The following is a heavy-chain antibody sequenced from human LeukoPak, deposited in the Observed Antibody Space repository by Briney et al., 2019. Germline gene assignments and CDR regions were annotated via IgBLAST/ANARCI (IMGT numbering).Heavy chain of an antibody. CDR3: ARPAKGAIASGGTPHWYFDL. J-gene: IGHJ2*01. CDR1: GGSISRDY. D-gene: IGHD6-13*01. V-gene: IGHV4-59*08. CDR2: IDYAGRT. Sequence: PSETLSLTCTVSGGSISRDYWSWVRQPPGKGLEWSGYIDYAGRTNYNPSLNSRVTISADTSKNQFSLKLKSVTAADTAVYYCARPAKGAIASGGTPHWYFDLWGRGTLVTVSS.